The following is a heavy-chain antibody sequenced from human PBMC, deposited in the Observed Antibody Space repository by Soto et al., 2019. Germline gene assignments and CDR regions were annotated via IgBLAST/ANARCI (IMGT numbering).Heavy chain of an antibody. CDR3: SKKPHGFDS. J-gene: IGHJ5*01. CDR2: ISESSSNT. V-gene: IGHV3-23*01. CDR1: GLTFSRHA. Sequence: EVQLLESGGGLVQPGGSLRLSCAASGLTFSRHAMAWVRQPPGKGLEWLSSISESSSNTYYADSVKGRFTISKDNSKNMMYLQTNSLRDEDTAVYYCSKKPHGFDSWGQGTLVTVSS.